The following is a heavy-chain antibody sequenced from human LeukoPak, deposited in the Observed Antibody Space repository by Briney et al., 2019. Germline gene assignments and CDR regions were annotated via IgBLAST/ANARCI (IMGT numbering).Heavy chain of an antibody. V-gene: IGHV4-38-2*01. CDR1: GYSISSGNY. CDR3: ARHSFGYGLVFGY. Sequence: PSETLSLTCAVSGYSISSGNYWGWIRQPPGKGLEWIGSIYHSGSTYYNPSLKSRVTISVDTSKNQFSLKLSSVTAADTAVYYCARHSFGYGLVFGYWGQGTLVTVSS. D-gene: IGHD5-18*01. CDR2: IYHSGST. J-gene: IGHJ4*02.